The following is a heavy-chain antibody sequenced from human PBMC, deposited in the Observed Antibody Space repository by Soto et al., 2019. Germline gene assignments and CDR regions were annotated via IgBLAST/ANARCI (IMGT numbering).Heavy chain of an antibody. D-gene: IGHD6-13*01. J-gene: IGHJ4*02. CDR2: IIPIFGTA. Sequence: RASVKVSCKASGGTFSSYAISWVRQAPGQGLEWMGGIIPIFGTANYAQKFQGRVTITADESTSTAYMELSSLRSEDTAVYYCARGRTMSIAAAGRPHLDYWGQGTLVTVSS. CDR1: GGTFSSYA. V-gene: IGHV1-69*13. CDR3: ARGRTMSIAAAGRPHLDY.